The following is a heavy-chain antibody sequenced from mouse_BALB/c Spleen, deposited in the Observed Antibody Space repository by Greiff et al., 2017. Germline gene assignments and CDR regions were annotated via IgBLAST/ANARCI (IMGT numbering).Heavy chain of an antibody. D-gene: IGHD2-4*01. CDR2: INPSTGYT. CDR1: GYTFTSYW. V-gene: IGHV1-7*01. Sequence: VQLQQSGAELAKPGASVKMSCKASGYTFTSYWMHWVKQRPGQGLEWIGYINPSTGYTEYNQKFKDKATLTADKSSSTAYMQLSSLTSEDSAVYYCAREGESTMITTWFAYWGQGTLVTVSA. CDR3: AREGESTMITTWFAY. J-gene: IGHJ3*01.